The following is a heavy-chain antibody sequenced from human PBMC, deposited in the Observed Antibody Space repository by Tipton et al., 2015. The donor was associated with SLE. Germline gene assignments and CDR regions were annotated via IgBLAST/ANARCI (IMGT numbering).Heavy chain of an antibody. CDR2: IRSDGSNK. CDR3: ANTGTGYISS. Sequence: GSLRLSCAASGFTFSSFGIHWVRQAPGKGPEWVSFIRSDGSNKYYTDSVKGRFTISRDNAKNTLFLQMNSLRAEDTAVYYCANTGTGYISSWGQGTLVTVSS. J-gene: IGHJ4*02. CDR1: GFTFSSFG. D-gene: IGHD1-1*01. V-gene: IGHV3-30*02.